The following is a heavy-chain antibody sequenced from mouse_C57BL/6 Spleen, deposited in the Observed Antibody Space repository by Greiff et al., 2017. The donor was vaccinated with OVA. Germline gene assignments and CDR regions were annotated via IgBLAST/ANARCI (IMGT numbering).Heavy chain of an antibody. CDR3: ARASITTVGATDY. D-gene: IGHD1-1*01. V-gene: IGHV1-74*01. J-gene: IGHJ2*01. CDR2: IHPSDSDT. Sequence: QVQLQQPGAELVKPGASVKVSCKASGYTFTSYWMHWVKQRPGQGLEWIGRIHPSDSDTNYNQKFKGKATLTVAKSSITAYMQLSSLTSEDSAVYYCARASITTVGATDYWGKGTTLTVSS. CDR1: GYTFTSYW.